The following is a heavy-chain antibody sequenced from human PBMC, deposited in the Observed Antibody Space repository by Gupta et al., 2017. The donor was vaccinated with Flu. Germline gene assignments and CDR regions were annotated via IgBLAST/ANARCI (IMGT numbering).Heavy chain of an antibody. CDR3: ARIPYYYGSQSPSDY. D-gene: IGHD3-10*01. V-gene: IGHV1-69*01. CDR2: IIPMFDTP. CDR1: GGTLSIYA. J-gene: IGHJ4*02. Sequence: QMQLVQSGAEVKTPGSSVKVSCKPSGGTLSIYAVSWVRQAPGQGLEWMGGIIPMFDTPNYAQKFQGRLTITADGSTNTVYMELSRLRSDDTAMYYCARIPYYYGSQSPSDYWGQGTRATVSS.